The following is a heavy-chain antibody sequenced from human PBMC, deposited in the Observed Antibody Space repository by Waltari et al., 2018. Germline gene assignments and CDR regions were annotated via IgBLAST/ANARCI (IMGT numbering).Heavy chain of an antibody. CDR2: IYYSGST. CDR3: ARHLNYYGSGSYYDY. D-gene: IGHD3-10*01. J-gene: IGHJ4*02. CDR1: GGSISSSSYY. V-gene: IGHV4-39*01. Sequence: QLQLQESGPGLVKPSETLSLTCTVSGGSISSSSYYWGWIRQPPGKGLEWIGSIYYSGSTYYSPSFKSRVTISVYTSKNQFSLKLSSVTAADTAVYYCARHLNYYGSGSYYDYWGQGTLVTVSS.